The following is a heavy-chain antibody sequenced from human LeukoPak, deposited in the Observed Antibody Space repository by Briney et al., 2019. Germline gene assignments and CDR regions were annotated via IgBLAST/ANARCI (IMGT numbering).Heavy chain of an antibody. D-gene: IGHD2-15*01. CDR2: VYHTGSP. J-gene: IGHJ4*02. Sequence: PSETLSLTCVVSGHSIRNDYYWAWIRQPPGKGLEWIGSVYHTGSPYYNPSLKSRVTISVDTSKNQLSLKLRSVTAADTPVYCCAGGGSVVAVYFDFWGKGTLVTVSS. V-gene: IGHV4-38-2*01. CDR1: GHSIRNDYY. CDR3: AGGGSVVAVYFDF.